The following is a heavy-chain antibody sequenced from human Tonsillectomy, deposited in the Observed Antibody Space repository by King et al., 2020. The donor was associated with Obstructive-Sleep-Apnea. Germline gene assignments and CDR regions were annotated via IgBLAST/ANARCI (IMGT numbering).Heavy chain of an antibody. CDR3: ARKSTTVTDY. Sequence: QLVQSGAEVKKPGASVKVSCKASGYTFITYGISWVRQAPGQRLEWMGWITPYNGNTNYAQKFQGRVTMTTDTSTSTAYMELRGLRSDDTAVYYCARKSTTVTDYWGQGTLVIVSS. V-gene: IGHV1-18*04. J-gene: IGHJ4*02. CDR2: ITPYNGNT. D-gene: IGHD4-17*01. CDR1: GYTFITYG.